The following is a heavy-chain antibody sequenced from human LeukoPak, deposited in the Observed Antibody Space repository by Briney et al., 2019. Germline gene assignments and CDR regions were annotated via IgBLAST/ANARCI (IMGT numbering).Heavy chain of an antibody. D-gene: IGHD6-13*01. CDR2: ISYDGSNK. Sequence: GGSLRLSCAASGFTFSSYGMHWVRQAPGKGLEWVAVISYDGSNKYYADSVKGRFTISRDNSKNTLYLQMNSLRAEDTAVYYCANDPSTGYSSSWYVYWGQGTLVTVSS. J-gene: IGHJ4*02. CDR1: GFTFSSYG. V-gene: IGHV3-30*18. CDR3: ANDPSTGYSSSWYVY.